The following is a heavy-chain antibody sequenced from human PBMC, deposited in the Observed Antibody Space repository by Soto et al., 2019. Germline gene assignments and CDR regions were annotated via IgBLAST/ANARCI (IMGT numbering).Heavy chain of an antibody. J-gene: IGHJ6*03. D-gene: IGHD3-3*01. V-gene: IGHV1-2*04. Sequence: ASVKVSCKASGYTFTGYYMHWVRQAPGQGLEWMGWINPNSGGTNYAQKFQGWVTMTRDTSISTAYMELSRLRSDDTAVYYCARSSRFLEWLPEGVPLGYYYYYMDVWGKGTTVTVSS. CDR2: INPNSGGT. CDR3: ARSSRFLEWLPEGVPLGYYYYYMDV. CDR1: GYTFTGYY.